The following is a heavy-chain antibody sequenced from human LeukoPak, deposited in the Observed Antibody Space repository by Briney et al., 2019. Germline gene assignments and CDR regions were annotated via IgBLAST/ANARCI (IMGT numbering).Heavy chain of an antibody. CDR1: GASVSTTSCL. CDR3: VRDLGVGGSWPLDF. Sequence: SETLSLTCVVSGASVSTTSCLWGWVRQTPGKGLEWIGSISYTGSSYYNPSLNSRVTMSLDPAKNHFSLRMTSLTAADTAVYYCVRDLGVGGSWPLDFWGPGTVVIVSS. J-gene: IGHJ4*02. D-gene: IGHD2-15*01. CDR2: ISYTGSS. V-gene: IGHV4-39*07.